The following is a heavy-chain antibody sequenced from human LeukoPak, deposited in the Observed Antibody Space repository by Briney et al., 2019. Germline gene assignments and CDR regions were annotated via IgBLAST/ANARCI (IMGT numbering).Heavy chain of an antibody. J-gene: IGHJ6*03. V-gene: IGHV3-23*01. CDR2: ITGSGGNT. CDR1: GFTFSNYA. D-gene: IGHD2-2*01. CDR3: ARVVPAASHYYYYYYMDV. Sequence: GGSLRLSCAASGFTFSNYAMNWVRQAPGKGLEWVSVITGSGGNTYYADSVKGRFTISRDNSKNTLYLQMNSLRAEDTAVYYCARVVPAASHYYYYYYMDVWGKGTTVTISS.